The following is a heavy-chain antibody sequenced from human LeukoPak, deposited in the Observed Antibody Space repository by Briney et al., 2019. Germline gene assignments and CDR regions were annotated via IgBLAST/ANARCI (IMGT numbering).Heavy chain of an antibody. CDR2: IYPGDSDT. CDR3: ARRVDYGGNSRAFDI. V-gene: IGHV5-51*01. D-gene: IGHD4-23*01. J-gene: IGHJ3*02. Sequence: GESLKISCKGSGYSFTSYWIGWVRQMPGKGLEWMGVIYPGDSDTRYSPSFQGQVTISADKSISTAYLQWSSLRASDTAMYYCARRVDYGGNSRAFDIWGQGTMVTVSS. CDR1: GYSFTSYW.